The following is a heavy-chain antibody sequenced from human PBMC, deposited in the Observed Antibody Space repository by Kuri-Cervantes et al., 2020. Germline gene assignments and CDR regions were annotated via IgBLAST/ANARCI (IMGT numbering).Heavy chain of an antibody. CDR3: ARSSYDSSGYYYLVLDY. V-gene: IGHV3-30*03. Sequence: GESLKISCAASGFTFSSYGMHWVRQAPGKGLEWVAVISYDGSNKYYADSVKGRFTISRDNSKNTLYLQMNSLRAEDTAVYYCARSSYDSSGYYYLVLDYWGQGTLVTVSS. CDR1: GFTFSSYG. CDR2: ISYDGSNK. J-gene: IGHJ4*02. D-gene: IGHD3-22*01.